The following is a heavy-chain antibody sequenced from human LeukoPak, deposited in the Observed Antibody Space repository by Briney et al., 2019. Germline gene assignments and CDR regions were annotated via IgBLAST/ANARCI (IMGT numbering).Heavy chain of an antibody. CDR3: ARGVYIAAAQYAY. D-gene: IGHD6-13*01. CDR2: IYYSGTT. Sequence: SETLSLTCTVSGGSISSYYWSWIRQPPGKGLEWIGYIYYSGTTNYNPSLKSRVTISVDASKNQFSLKLSSVTAADTAVYYCARGVYIAAAQYAYWGQGTLVTASS. V-gene: IGHV4-59*01. CDR1: GGSISSYY. J-gene: IGHJ4*02.